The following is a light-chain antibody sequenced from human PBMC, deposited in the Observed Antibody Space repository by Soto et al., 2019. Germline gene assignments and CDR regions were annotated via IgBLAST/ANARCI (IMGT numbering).Light chain of an antibody. CDR1: QSVSSN. CDR3: QQYNDWPPCT. J-gene: IGKJ2*02. CDR2: GAS. V-gene: IGKV3-15*01. Sequence: EIVMTQSPATLSVSPGERATLSCRASQSVSSNLAWYQQKPAQAPRLLIYGASTRATGVPGRFSGSGSGTEFTLTISSLQSEDFAVYYCQQYNDWPPCTFGQGTKLEIK.